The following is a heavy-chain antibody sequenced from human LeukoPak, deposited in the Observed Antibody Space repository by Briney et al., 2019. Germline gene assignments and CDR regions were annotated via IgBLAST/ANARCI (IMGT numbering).Heavy chain of an antibody. CDR1: GFTFSNYA. V-gene: IGHV3-23*01. J-gene: IGHJ4*02. CDR3: AKRPYGSGSYYNDY. D-gene: IGHD3-10*01. Sequence: PGGSLRLSCAASGFTFSNYAMNWVRQAPGKGLEWVSAISGSGDDTYYPDSVKGRFTISRDNSKNMLYLQMNSLRAEDTAVYYCAKRPYGSGSYYNDYWGQGTLVTVSS. CDR2: ISGSGDDT.